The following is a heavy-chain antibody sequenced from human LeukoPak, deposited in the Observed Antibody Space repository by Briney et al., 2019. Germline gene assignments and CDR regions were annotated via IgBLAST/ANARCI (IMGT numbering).Heavy chain of an antibody. CDR2: ISGSGVGT. V-gene: IGHV3-23*01. Sequence: GGSLRLSCTASGFTFSNYAMSWVRQAPGKGLEWVSAISGSGVGTYYADSVKGRFTISRDNSKNTLFLQMNSLRAEDTAVYYCANRGGDGNPHDYWGQGTLVTVSS. CDR1: GFTFSNYA. J-gene: IGHJ4*02. CDR3: ANRGGDGNPHDY. D-gene: IGHD3-16*01.